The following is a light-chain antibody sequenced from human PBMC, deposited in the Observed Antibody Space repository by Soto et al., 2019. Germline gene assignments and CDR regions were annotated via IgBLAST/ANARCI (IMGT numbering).Light chain of an antibody. V-gene: IGKV3-20*01. Sequence: ETVLTQSPGTLSLSPGERATLSCRASQSVSSSYLAWYQQKPGQAPRLLIYDASSRATGIPDRFSGSGSGTDFTLTLSRLEPEDFAVYYCQEYVRSPPSWTFGQGTKVEIQ. CDR3: QEYVRSPPSWT. CDR2: DAS. J-gene: IGKJ1*01. CDR1: QSVSSSY.